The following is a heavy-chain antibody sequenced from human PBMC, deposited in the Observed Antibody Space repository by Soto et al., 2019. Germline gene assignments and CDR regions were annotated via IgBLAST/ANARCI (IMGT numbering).Heavy chain of an antibody. V-gene: IGHV1-69*01. CDR3: ARALFEVYAYYPDYYYYCMDV. Sequence: QVQLVQSGAEVKKPGSSVKVSCKASGGTFSSYAISWVRQAPGQGLEWMGGIIPIFGTANYDQKFLGRVTTTAGESTSTAYMALGSLRSDDTAVYYCARALFEVYAYYPDYYYYCMDVWGQGNTVTVSS. J-gene: IGHJ6*02. CDR2: IIPIFGTA. CDR1: GGTFSSYA. D-gene: IGHD2-8*01.